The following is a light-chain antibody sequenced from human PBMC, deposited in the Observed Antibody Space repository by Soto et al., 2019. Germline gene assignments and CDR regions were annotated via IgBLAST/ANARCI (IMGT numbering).Light chain of an antibody. Sequence: QSALTQPASVSGSPGQSITISCTGTSSDIGGYNYVSWYQQHPGKAPKLMIYEVVNRPSGVSNRFSGSKSGNTASLTISGLQDEDEADYYCCSYTSSSTRVFGGGTKLTVL. V-gene: IGLV2-14*01. CDR2: EVV. CDR3: CSYTSSSTRV. CDR1: SSDIGGYNY. J-gene: IGLJ2*01.